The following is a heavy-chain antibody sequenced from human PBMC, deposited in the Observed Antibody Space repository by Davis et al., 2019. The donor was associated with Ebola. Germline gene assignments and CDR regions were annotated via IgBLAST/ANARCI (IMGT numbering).Heavy chain of an antibody. CDR1: GGSFSGYY. J-gene: IGHJ4*02. CDR3: VLWLVPYFDY. V-gene: IGHV4-34*01. CDR2: INHSGST. Sequence: SETLSLTCAVYGGSFSGYYWSWIRQPPRKGLEWIGEINHSGSTNYNPSLKSRVTISVDTSKNQFSLKLSSVTAADTAVYYCVLWLVPYFDYWGQGTLVTVSS. D-gene: IGHD6-19*01.